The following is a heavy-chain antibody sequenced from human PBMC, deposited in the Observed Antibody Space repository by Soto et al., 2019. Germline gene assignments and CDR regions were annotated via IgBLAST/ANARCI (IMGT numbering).Heavy chain of an antibody. CDR2: IKPDGSEK. CDR1: EFTFSQHW. CDR3: ARGHYGRDY. V-gene: IGHV3-7*01. J-gene: IGHJ4*02. D-gene: IGHD4-17*01. Sequence: EVHLVESGGGLVQPGGSLRLSCAASEFTFSQHWMSWVRQALGKGLEWVADIKPDGSEKYYVDSVKGRFTISRDNAKNSVYLQMNSPRAEDTAVYYCARGHYGRDYWGQGTLVTVSS.